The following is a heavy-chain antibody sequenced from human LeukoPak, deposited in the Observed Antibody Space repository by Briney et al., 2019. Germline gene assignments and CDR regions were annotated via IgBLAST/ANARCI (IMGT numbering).Heavy chain of an antibody. Sequence: PSETLSLTCIVSGGSISIYNWSSIRQPAGKGLEWIGRIYISGTTNYNPSLKSRVTISVHKSKNQFSLNLSSVISSATAVYYCAREAGYGLFDYWGQGTLVTVSS. J-gene: IGHJ4*02. CDR1: GGSISIYN. V-gene: IGHV4-4*07. CDR3: AREAGYGLFDY. D-gene: IGHD4-17*01. CDR2: IYISGTT.